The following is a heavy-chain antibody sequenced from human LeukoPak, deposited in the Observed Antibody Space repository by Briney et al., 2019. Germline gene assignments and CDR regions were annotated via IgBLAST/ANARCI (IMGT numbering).Heavy chain of an antibody. Sequence: GRSLRLSCAASGFTFSSYGMHWVRQAPGKGLEWVAVIWYDGSNKYYVDSVKGRFTISRDNSKNTLYLQMNSLRAEDTAVYYCARLRADSSSYGSDDAFDIWGQGTMVTVSS. V-gene: IGHV3-33*01. D-gene: IGHD6-13*01. CDR3: ARLRADSSSYGSDDAFDI. CDR1: GFTFSSYG. CDR2: IWYDGSNK. J-gene: IGHJ3*02.